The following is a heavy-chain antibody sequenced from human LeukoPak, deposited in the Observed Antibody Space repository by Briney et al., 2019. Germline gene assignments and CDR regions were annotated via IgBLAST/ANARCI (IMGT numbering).Heavy chain of an antibody. CDR1: GYTFTGYY. D-gene: IGHD4-17*01. Sequence: ASVKVSCKASGYTFTGYYMHWVRQAPGQGLEWMGWINPNSGGTNYAQKFQGRVTMTRDTSISTAYMELSRLRSDDTAVYYCARSTATTTWYGMDVWGQGTTVTVSS. CDR2: INPNSGGT. J-gene: IGHJ6*02. V-gene: IGHV1-2*02. CDR3: ARSTATTTWYGMDV.